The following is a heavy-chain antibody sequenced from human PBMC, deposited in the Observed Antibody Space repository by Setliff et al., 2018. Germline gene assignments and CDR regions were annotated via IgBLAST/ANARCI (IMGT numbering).Heavy chain of an antibody. CDR1: GFTFSSYS. Sequence: PGESLTLSCAASGFTFSSYSMKWVRKAPGKGLEWISYIDISSTTIYYADSVKGRFTISRDNAKNSLYLQMNSLRAGDTAVYYCARVGRERSNGECYSTTPCYSYYMDVWGKGTTVTVSS. CDR2: IDISSTTI. J-gene: IGHJ6*03. V-gene: IGHV3-48*01. CDR3: ARVGRERSNGECYSTTPCYSYYMDV. D-gene: IGHD2-8*01.